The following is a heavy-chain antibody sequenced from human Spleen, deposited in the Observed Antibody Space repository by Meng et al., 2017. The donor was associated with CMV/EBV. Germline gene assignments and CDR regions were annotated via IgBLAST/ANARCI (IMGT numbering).Heavy chain of an antibody. CDR2: INPNSGGT. CDR3: ARGGGAGTTSFGY. J-gene: IGHJ4*02. D-gene: IGHD1-7*01. Sequence: ASVKVSCKASGYTFTGYYIHWVRQAPGQGLEWMGWINPNSGGTNYAQKFQGRVTMTRDTSISTAYMELSRLRSDDTAVYYCARGGGAGTTSFGYWGQGTRVTVSS. V-gene: IGHV1-2*02. CDR1: GYTFTGYY.